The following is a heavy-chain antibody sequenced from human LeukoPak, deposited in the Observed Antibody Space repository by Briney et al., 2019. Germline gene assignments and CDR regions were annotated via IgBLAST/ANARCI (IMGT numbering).Heavy chain of an antibody. D-gene: IGHD6-13*01. V-gene: IGHV3-64D*06. J-gene: IGHJ5*02. CDR3: VKDGGYSSSWYNWFDP. CDR1: GFTFCSYA. CDR2: ISSNGGST. Sequence: GGSLRLSCSASGFTFCSYAMHWVRQAPGKGLEYVSAISSNGGSTYYADSVKGRFTISRDNSKNTLFLQMSSLRAEDTAVYYCVKDGGYSSSWYNWFDPWGQGTLVTVSS.